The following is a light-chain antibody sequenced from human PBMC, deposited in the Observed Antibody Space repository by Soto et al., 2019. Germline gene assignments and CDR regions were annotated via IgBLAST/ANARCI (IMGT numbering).Light chain of an antibody. CDR2: NNN. Sequence: QSVLTQPPSASGTPGQRVTISCSGSSSNIGTNSVNWYQQLPGTAPKLLIYNNNQRPSGVPDRFSGSKSVTSASLAISGLQSEDEAEYYCAAWDDRVDGVVFGGGTKVTVL. CDR1: SSNIGTNS. V-gene: IGLV1-44*01. J-gene: IGLJ3*02. CDR3: AAWDDRVDGVV.